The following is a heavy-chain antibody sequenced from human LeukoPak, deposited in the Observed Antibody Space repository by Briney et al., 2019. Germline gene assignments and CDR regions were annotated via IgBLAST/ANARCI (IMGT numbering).Heavy chain of an antibody. CDR2: INHSGST. J-gene: IGHJ4*02. V-gene: IGHV4-34*01. Sequence: SETLSLTCAVYGGSFSGYYWSWIRQPPGKGLEWIGEINHSGSTNYNPSLKSRVTISVDTSKNQFSLKLSSVTAADTAMYYCARVQYGGDDYWGQGTLVTVSS. CDR1: GGSFSGYY. D-gene: IGHD3-16*01. CDR3: ARVQYGGDDY.